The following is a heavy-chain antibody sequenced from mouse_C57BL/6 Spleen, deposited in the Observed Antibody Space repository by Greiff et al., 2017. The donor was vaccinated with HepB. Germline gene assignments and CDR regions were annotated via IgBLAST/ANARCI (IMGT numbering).Heavy chain of an antibody. CDR2: IDPSDSYT. J-gene: IGHJ4*01. D-gene: IGHD3-1*01. CDR3: ARRGLYYAMDY. CDR1: GYTFTSYW. Sequence: VQLQQPGAELVRPGTSVKLSCKASGYTFTSYWMHWVKQRPGQGLEWIGVIDPSDSYTNYNQKFKGKATLTVDTSSSTAYMQLSSLTSEDSAVYYCARRGLYYAMDYWGQGTSVTVSS. V-gene: IGHV1-59*01.